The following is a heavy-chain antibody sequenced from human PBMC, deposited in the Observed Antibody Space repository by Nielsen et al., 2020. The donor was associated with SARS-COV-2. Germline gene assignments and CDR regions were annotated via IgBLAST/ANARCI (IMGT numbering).Heavy chain of an antibody. CDR3: AREMYSSGWD. CDR2: IWYDGSNK. CDR1: GFTFTYYG. V-gene: IGHV3-33*01. J-gene: IGHJ4*02. D-gene: IGHD6-19*01. Sequence: GESLKISCEASGFTFTYYGMQWVRQAPGKGLECVARIWYDGSNKYYADSVMGRFTISRDNSKNTLYLQMNSLRGDDTAVYYCAREMYSSGWDWGQGTQVTVSS.